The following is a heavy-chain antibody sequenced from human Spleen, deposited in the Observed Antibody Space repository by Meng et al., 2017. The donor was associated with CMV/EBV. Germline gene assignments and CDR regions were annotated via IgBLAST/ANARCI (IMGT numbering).Heavy chain of an antibody. J-gene: IGHJ5*02. Sequence: ASVKVSCKASGYTFTGYYMHWVRQAPGQGLEWMGWVNPNGGNTGYAQKFQNRVTISRDASISTAYMELSSLTSGDTAVYYCARVGCSSISCYTWFDPWGQGTLVTVSS. CDR3: ARVGCSSISCYTWFDP. V-gene: IGHV1-8*03. D-gene: IGHD2-2*02. CDR1: GYTFTGYY. CDR2: VNPNGGNT.